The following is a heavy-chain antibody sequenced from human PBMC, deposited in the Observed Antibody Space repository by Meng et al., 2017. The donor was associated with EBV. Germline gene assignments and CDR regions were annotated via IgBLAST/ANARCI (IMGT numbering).Heavy chain of an antibody. CDR2: FLPRLGAP. Sequence: VQSAAGVKKPGSSVKVSCKTSGGPFRYYAISWVRQAPGQGLEWLGGFLPRLGAPNYAQKFHGRVKITADESTSTHYMDLSSLRSEDTAIYYCASESGRGYTPDYWGQGTLVTVSS. V-gene: IGHV1-69*01. CDR3: ASESGRGYTPDY. CDR1: GGPFRYYA. D-gene: IGHD3-10*01. J-gene: IGHJ4*02.